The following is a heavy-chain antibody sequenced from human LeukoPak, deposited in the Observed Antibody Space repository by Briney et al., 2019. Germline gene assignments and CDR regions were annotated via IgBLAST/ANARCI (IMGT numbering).Heavy chain of an antibody. V-gene: IGHV4-4*02. CDR3: ARAGIAAAADPIPKKHFDY. J-gene: IGHJ4*02. CDR2: IYHSGST. D-gene: IGHD6-13*01. CDR1: GGSISSSNW. Sequence: SETLSLTCAVSGGSISSSNWWSWVRQPPGKGLEWIGEIYHSGSTNYNPSLESRVTISVDTSKNQFSLKLSSLTAADTAVYYCARAGIAAAADPIPKKHFDYWGQGTLVTVSS.